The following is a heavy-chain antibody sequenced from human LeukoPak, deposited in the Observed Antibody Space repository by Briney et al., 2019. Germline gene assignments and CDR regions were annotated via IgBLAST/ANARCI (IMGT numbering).Heavy chain of an antibody. V-gene: IGHV1-24*01. CDR1: GYTLTQLA. CDR3: STHANGYYYH. D-gene: IGHD3-22*01. CDR2: FDPEDGDR. Sequence: ATVKVSCKVSGYTLTQLAMHWVRHVPAKGVEWMGGFDPEDGDRIYAQRFQGRVTMTEDTSTDTAYMELSSLRSDDTAVYYCSTHANGYYYHWGQGTLVTVSS. J-gene: IGHJ4*02.